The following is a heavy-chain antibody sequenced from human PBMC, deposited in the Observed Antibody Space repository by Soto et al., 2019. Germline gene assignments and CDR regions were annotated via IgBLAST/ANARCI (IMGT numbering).Heavy chain of an antibody. CDR2: ISGSGGST. J-gene: IGHJ6*02. V-gene: IGHV3-23*01. CDR3: ASLGVVPAAILYYYYGMDV. Sequence: EVQLLESGGGLVQPGGSLRLSCAASGFTFSSYAMSWVRQAPGKGLEWVSAISGSGGSTYYADSVKGRFTISRDNSKNTLYLQMNSLRAEDTAVYYCASLGVVPAAILYYYYGMDVWGQGTTGTVSS. CDR1: GFTFSSYA. D-gene: IGHD2-2*01.